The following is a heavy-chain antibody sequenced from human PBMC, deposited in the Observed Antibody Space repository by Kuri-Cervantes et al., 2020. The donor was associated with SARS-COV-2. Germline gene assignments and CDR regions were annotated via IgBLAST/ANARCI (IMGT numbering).Heavy chain of an antibody. CDR2: INSVGSST. D-gene: IGHD1-20*01. CDR1: GFTSSSYW. Sequence: GESPKTPCPAPGFTSSSYWMHWVPQAPGKGLVWVPRINSVGSSTSYADSVKGRFTISRDNAKNTLYLQMISLGAEDMAVYDCARVEWYNLNLFDAFDIWGRGTMVTVSS. J-gene: IGHJ3*02. V-gene: IGHV3-74*01. CDR3: ARVEWYNLNLFDAFDI.